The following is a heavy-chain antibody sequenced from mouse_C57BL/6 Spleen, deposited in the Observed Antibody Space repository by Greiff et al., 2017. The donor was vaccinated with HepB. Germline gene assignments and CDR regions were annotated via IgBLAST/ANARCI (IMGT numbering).Heavy chain of an antibody. J-gene: IGHJ1*03. Sequence: EVQVVESGGDLVKPGGSLKLSCAASGFTFSSYGMSWVRQTPDKRLEWVATISSGGSYTYYPDSVKGRFTISRDNAKNTLYLQMSSLKSEDTAMYYCARHSIGSSYSSYWYFDVWGTGTTVTVSS. D-gene: IGHD1-1*01. V-gene: IGHV5-6*01. CDR1: GFTFSSYG. CDR2: ISSGGSYT. CDR3: ARHSIGSSYSSYWYFDV.